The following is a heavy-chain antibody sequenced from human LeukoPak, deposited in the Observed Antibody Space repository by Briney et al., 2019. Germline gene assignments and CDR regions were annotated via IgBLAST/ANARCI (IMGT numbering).Heavy chain of an antibody. J-gene: IGHJ6*02. CDR3: ARDAGGTWHRSDGYSTGGDYYYGVDV. V-gene: IGHV3-7*01. D-gene: IGHD2-8*01. CDR2: IKEDGSVK. CDR1: GFTFSSFW. Sequence: GGSLRLSCAASGFTFSSFWMIWVRQAPGKGLEWVANIKEDGSVKNYVDSVKGRFTISRDNSKNTLYLQMNSLRPEDTAVYYCARDAGGTWHRSDGYSTGGDYYYGVDVWGQGTTVTVSS.